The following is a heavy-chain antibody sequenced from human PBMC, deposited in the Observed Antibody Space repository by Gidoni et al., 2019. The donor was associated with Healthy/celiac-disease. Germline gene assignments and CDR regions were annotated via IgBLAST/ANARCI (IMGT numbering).Heavy chain of an antibody. J-gene: IGHJ3*02. D-gene: IGHD3-22*01. V-gene: IGHV3-48*02. CDR3: ARDLITMIVEGSAFDI. Sequence: EVQLVESGGGLVQPGGSLRLSCAASGFTFSSYSMNWVRQAPGKGLEWVSYISSSSSTIYYADSVKGRFTISRDNAKNSLYLQMNSLRDEDTAVYYCARDLITMIVEGSAFDIWGQGTMVTVSS. CDR1: GFTFSSYS. CDR2: ISSSSSTI.